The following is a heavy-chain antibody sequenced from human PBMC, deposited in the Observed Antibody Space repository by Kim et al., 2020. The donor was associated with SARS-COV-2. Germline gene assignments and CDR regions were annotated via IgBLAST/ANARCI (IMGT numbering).Heavy chain of an antibody. CDR2: IYSGGSST. J-gene: IGHJ6*02. Sequence: GGSLRLSCAASGFTFSSYAMSWVRQAPGKGLEWVSVIYSGGSSTYYADSVKGRFTISRDNSKNTLYLQMNSLRAEDTAVYYCAKEAYGPYMDVWGQGTTVTVSS. V-gene: IGHV3-23*03. CDR1: GFTFSSYA. D-gene: IGHD2-21*01. CDR3: AKEAYGPYMDV.